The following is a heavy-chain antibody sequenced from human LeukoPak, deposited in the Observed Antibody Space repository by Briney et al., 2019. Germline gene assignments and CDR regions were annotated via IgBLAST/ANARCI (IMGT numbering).Heavy chain of an antibody. CDR3: PTNQMWDGVYYHYYYYMDV. J-gene: IGHJ6*03. CDR2: IFTSGRI. V-gene: IGHV4-4*09. CDR1: GGSINRYY. D-gene: IGHD1-26*01. Sequence: SETLSLTCTVSGGSINRYYWYWIRQPPGKGLGWIGYIFTSGRINYNPSPKSRVTISVDTSKNQYSLKLHSVTAADTAVYYCPTNQMWDGVYYHYYYYMDVWGKGTTVTVSS.